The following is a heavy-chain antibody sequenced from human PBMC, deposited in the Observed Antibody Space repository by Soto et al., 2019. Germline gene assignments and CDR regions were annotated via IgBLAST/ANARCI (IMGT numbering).Heavy chain of an antibody. Sequence: GGSLRLSCAASGLTFSSYSMHWVRQAPGKGLEWVAVISYDGSNKYYADSVKGRFTISRDNSKNTLYLQMNSLRAEDTAVYYCAKEGTYYDFWSGYYTDYYYYGMDVWGQGTTVTVSS. CDR1: GLTFSSYS. V-gene: IGHV3-30*18. D-gene: IGHD3-3*01. J-gene: IGHJ6*02. CDR3: AKEGTYYDFWSGYYTDYYYYGMDV. CDR2: ISYDGSNK.